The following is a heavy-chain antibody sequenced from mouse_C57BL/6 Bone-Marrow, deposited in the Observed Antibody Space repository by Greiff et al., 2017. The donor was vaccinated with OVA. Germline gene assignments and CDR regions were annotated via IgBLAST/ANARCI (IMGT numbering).Heavy chain of an antibody. CDR2: IYPGDGDT. J-gene: IGHJ2*01. CDR3: ARWEYSNYADY. V-gene: IGHV1-82*01. CDR1: GYAFSSSW. D-gene: IGHD2-5*01. Sequence: QVQLQQSGPELVKPGASVKISCKASGYAFSSSWMNWVKQRPGKGLEWIGRIYPGDGDTNYNGKFKGKATLTADKSSSTAYMQLSSLTSEDSAVYFCARWEYSNYADYWGQGTTLTVSS.